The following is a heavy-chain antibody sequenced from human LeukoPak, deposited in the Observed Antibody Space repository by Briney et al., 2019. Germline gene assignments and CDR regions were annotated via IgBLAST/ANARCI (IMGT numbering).Heavy chain of an antibody. J-gene: IGHJ4*02. CDR2: ISGSGGST. Sequence: GCAVRLSCVASGCTFSSYAMSWLRQAPGKGLDGVSGISGSGGSTYYEDSVKGRFTISRDNSKNTLYLQMTSLRAEDTAVYSCAKPAAPYDILTGYSHWGQGTLVTVSS. D-gene: IGHD3-9*01. V-gene: IGHV3-23*01. CDR1: GCTFSSYA. CDR3: AKPAAPYDILTGYSH.